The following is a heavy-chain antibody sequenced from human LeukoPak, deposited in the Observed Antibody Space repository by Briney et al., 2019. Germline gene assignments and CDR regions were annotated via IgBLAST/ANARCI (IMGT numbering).Heavy chain of an antibody. J-gene: IGHJ4*02. CDR3: ARAGGWLQSEFDY. V-gene: IGHV4-59*01. D-gene: IGHD5-24*01. Sequence: SETLSLTCAVSGGSIRSYYWSWIRQPPGKGLEWIGYIYYSGSTNYNPSLKSRVTISVDTSKNQFSLKLSSVTAADTAVYYCARAGGWLQSEFDYWGQGTLVTVSS. CDR1: GGSIRSYY. CDR2: IYYSGST.